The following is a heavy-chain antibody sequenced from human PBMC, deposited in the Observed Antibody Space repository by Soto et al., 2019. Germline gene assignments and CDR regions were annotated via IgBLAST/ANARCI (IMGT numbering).Heavy chain of an antibody. CDR2: VDPEDGET. D-gene: IGHD5-18*01. V-gene: IGHV1-69-2*01. CDR3: VRRYSYGPHASYDAFDI. CDR1: GYTFTDYY. Sequence: ASVKVSCKVSGYTFTDYYMHWVQQAPGKGLEWMGLVDPEDGETIYAEKFQGRVTITADTSTDTAYMELSSLRSEDTAVYYCVRRYSYGPHASYDAFDIWGQGTMVTVSS. J-gene: IGHJ3*02.